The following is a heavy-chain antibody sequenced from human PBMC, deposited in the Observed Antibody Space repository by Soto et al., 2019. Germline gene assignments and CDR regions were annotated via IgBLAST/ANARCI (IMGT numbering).Heavy chain of an antibody. CDR2: ISGSGGST. CDR3: ANLRATFGVAPPDV. D-gene: IGHD3-3*01. Sequence: GGSLRLSCAASGFTLSSYAMSWVRQAPGKGLEWVSAISGSGGSTYYADSVKGRFTISRDNSKNTLYLQMNSLRAEDTAVYYCANLRATFGVAPPDVWGKGTTVTVSS. J-gene: IGHJ6*04. CDR1: GFTLSSYA. V-gene: IGHV3-23*01.